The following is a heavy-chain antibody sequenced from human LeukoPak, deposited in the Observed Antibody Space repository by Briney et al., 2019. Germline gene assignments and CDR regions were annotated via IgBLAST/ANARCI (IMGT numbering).Heavy chain of an antibody. CDR1: GFTFTSYW. CDR2: VNSDGSST. CDR3: ARGRYYGMDV. Sequence: GGSLRLSCAASGFTFTSYWMHWVRQAPGKGLVWVSRVNSDGSSTTYADSVKGRFTISRDNAKDTLYLQMNSLRAEDTAVYYCARGRYYGMDVWGQGTTVTVSS. V-gene: IGHV3-74*01. J-gene: IGHJ6*02.